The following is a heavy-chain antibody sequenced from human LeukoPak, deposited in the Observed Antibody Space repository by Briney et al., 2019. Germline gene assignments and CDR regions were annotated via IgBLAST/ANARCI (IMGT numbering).Heavy chain of an antibody. CDR2: ISGSGDNT. CDR1: GFTFSSYA. D-gene: IGHD3-22*01. Sequence: GGSLRLSCAASGFTFSSYAMSWVRQAPGKGLEWVSVISGSGDNTYYADSVKGRLTISRDNSKNTLYPQMNSLRAEDTAVYYCARGVYGYYDSSPGAFDIWGQGTMVTVSS. J-gene: IGHJ3*02. CDR3: ARGVYGYYDSSPGAFDI. V-gene: IGHV3-23*01.